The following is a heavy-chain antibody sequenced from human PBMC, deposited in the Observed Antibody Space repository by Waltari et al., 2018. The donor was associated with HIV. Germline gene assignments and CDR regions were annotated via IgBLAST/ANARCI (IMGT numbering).Heavy chain of an antibody. CDR1: GGSISSGDYH. CDR2: IYYSGST. J-gene: IGHJ4*02. D-gene: IGHD2-2*01. CDR3: ARGRSGDCTSTSCVSFNDY. Sequence: QVQLQESGPGLVKPSQTLSLTCTVSGGSISSGDYHWSWIRQPPGKGLEWIGYIYYSGSTDYNPSLKSRVTISVDTSKNQFSLKLSSVTAADTAVYYCARGRSGDCTSTSCVSFNDYWGQGTLVTVSS. V-gene: IGHV4-30-4*01.